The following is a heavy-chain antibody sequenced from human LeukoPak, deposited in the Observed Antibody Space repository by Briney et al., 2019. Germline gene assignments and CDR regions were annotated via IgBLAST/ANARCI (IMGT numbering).Heavy chain of an antibody. CDR3: ASSSSGSYYNGFDI. D-gene: IGHD3-10*01. J-gene: IGHJ3*02. CDR1: GGSIRNYY. CDR2: IFYSGST. Sequence: ASETLSLTCSVSGGSIRNYYWTWIRQPPGKGLEWIGYIFYSGSTNYNPSLKSRVTISLDTSKNHFSLKLNSVTAADTAEYYCASSSSGSYYNGFDIWGQGTMVTVAS. V-gene: IGHV4-59*01.